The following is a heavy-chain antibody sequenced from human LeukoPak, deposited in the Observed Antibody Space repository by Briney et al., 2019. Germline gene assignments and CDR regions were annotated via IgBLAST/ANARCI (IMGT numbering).Heavy chain of an antibody. Sequence: GGSLRLFCAAFSVFAMSWVRQAPGKRLEWVSAINGRGDDTYYPDSVQGRFTISRDNSNNTLYLLMNSLRADDTTVYYCAKGQMEISSFFDSWGQGIPVTVSS. D-gene: IGHD1-1*01. J-gene: IGHJ4*02. CDR2: INGRGDDT. V-gene: IGHV3-23*01. CDR3: AKGQMEISSFFDS. CDR1: SVFA.